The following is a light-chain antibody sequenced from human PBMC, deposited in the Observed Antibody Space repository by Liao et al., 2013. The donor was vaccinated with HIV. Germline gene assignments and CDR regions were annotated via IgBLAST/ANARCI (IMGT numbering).Light chain of an antibody. V-gene: IGLV3-21*04. CDR3: QVWDSSSDHLVV. Sequence: SYELTQPPSVSVAPGKTARLTCGGNNIGSKSVYWYQQKPGQAPVLVMDYGSDRPSGIPERFSGSNSGNTATLTISRVEAGDEADYYCQVWDSSSDHLVVFGGGTKLTVL. CDR2: YGS. CDR1: NIGSKS. J-gene: IGLJ2*01.